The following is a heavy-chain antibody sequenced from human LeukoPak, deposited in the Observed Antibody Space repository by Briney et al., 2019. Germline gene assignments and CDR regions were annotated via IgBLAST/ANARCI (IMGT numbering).Heavy chain of an antibody. Sequence: GESLKISCKGSGYSFASYWIGWVHQMPGKGPEWMGIINPGDSDTRYSPSFQDQVTMSVDKSISTAYLRWTSLKASDTGMYYCARLSSSWNFDYWGQGTLVSVSS. CDR3: ARLSSSWNFDY. D-gene: IGHD6-13*01. J-gene: IGHJ4*02. V-gene: IGHV5-51*07. CDR1: GYSFASYW. CDR2: INPGDSDT.